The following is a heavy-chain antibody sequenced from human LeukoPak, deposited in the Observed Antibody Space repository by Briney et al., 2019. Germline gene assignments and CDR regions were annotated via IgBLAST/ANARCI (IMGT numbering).Heavy chain of an antibody. V-gene: IGHV4-59*01. CDR3: ARAGYDFWSGYYTCYFDY. CDR2: IYYSGST. CDR1: GGSISSYY. Sequence: SETLSLTCTVSGGSISSYYWGWIRQPPGKGLEWIGYIYYSGSTNYNPSLKSRVTISVDTSKNQFSLKLSSVTAADTAVYYCARAGYDFWSGYYTCYFDYWGQGTLVTVSS. J-gene: IGHJ4*02. D-gene: IGHD3-3*01.